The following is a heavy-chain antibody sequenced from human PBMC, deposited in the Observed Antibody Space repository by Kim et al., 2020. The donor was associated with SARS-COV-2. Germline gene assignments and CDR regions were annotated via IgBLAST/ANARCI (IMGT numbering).Heavy chain of an antibody. CDR2: IYSGGST. V-gene: IGHV3-53*04. Sequence: GGSLRLSCAASGFTVSSNYMSWVRQAPGKGLEWVSVIYSGGSTYYADSVKGRFTISRHNSKNTLYLQMNSLRAEDTAVYYCARDRSSDTAMVNWYYGMDVWGQGTTVTVSS. D-gene: IGHD5-18*01. CDR3: ARDRSSDTAMVNWYYGMDV. CDR1: GFTVSSNY. J-gene: IGHJ6*02.